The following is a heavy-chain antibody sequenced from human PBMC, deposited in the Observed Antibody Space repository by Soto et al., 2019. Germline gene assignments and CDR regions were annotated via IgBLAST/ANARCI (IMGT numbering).Heavy chain of an antibody. J-gene: IGHJ6*02. D-gene: IGHD4-17*01. CDR3: ARDREGDGDYTMDV. CDR1: GFTFSDYW. V-gene: IGHV3-74*01. Sequence: EVQLVESGGGLVQPGGSVRLSCAASGFTFSDYWMHWVRQSPGRGPEWLSRMNSDGRTINYADSVKGRFTISRDNAKNTVYLQMNSLRLEETAVYYCARDREGDGDYTMDVWGQGATVTVSS. CDR2: MNSDGRTI.